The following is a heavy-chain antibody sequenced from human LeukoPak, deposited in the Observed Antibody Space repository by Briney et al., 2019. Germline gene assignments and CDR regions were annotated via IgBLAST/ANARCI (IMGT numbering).Heavy chain of an antibody. J-gene: IGHJ4*02. D-gene: IGHD6-19*01. CDR2: ISSSGGTT. CDR3: ARVAGDNLFFDY. CDR1: GFTFSNYE. Sequence: AGGSLRLSCAASGFTFSNYEMNWVRQAPGKGLEWIAYISSSGGTTHYADSVKGRFTISRDSAENSLFLQMNSLRAEDTALYYCARVAGDNLFFDYWGQGTLVTVSS. V-gene: IGHV3-48*03.